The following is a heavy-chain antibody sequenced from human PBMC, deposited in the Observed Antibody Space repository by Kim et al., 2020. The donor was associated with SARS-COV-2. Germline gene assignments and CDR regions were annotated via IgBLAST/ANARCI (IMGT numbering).Heavy chain of an antibody. CDR3: AKGRGDYYSFYMEV. V-gene: IGHV3-23*01. Sequence: YADSVKGRFTISRDISKNTLYLQMNSLRAEDTALYYCAKGRGDYYSFYMEVWGKGTTVTVSS. J-gene: IGHJ6*03.